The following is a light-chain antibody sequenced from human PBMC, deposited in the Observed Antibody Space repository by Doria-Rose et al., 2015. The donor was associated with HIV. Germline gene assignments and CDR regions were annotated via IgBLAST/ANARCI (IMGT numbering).Light chain of an antibody. J-gene: IGKJ1*01. V-gene: IGKV3-20*01. CDR2: DAT. CDR1: RTVYSTY. Sequence: QSPGTLSLSQGEGVTLSCIASRTVYSTYLAWYQHKPGQSPGLPIYDATRRATGIPDRFSGSGSGRDFTLTISRLEPEDFAVYYCQQYSTSPETFGQGTKVQV. CDR3: QQYSTSPET.